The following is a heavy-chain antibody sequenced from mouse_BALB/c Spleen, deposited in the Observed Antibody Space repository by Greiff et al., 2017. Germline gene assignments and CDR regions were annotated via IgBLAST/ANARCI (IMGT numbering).Heavy chain of an antibody. D-gene: IGHD2-3*01. Sequence: EVKLVESGGGLVQPGGSLKLSCAASGFTFSSYTMSWVRQTPEKRLEWVAYISNGGGSTYYPDTVKGRFLISRDNAKNTLYLQMSSLKSEDTAMYYCARHDDGYLYYAMDYWGQGTSVTVSS. J-gene: IGHJ4*01. CDR3: ARHDDGYLYYAMDY. CDR2: ISNGGGST. CDR1: GFTFSSYT. V-gene: IGHV5-12-2*01.